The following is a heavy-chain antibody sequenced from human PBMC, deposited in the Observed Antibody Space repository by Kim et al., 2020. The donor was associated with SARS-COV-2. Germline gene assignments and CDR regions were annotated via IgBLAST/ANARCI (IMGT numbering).Heavy chain of an antibody. CDR1: GFIFTEKS. D-gene: IGHD5-12*01. CDR2: ISSSGRFI. Sequence: GGSLRLSCATSGFIFTEKSMNWVRRAPGKGLEWVSSISSSGRFIHYADSVKGRFTISRDNALRSLDLQMNSLRVEDTAVYYCARDWGDGYNSFDYWGLGTLVTVSS. CDR3: ARDWGDGYNSFDY. V-gene: IGHV3-21*01. J-gene: IGHJ4*02.